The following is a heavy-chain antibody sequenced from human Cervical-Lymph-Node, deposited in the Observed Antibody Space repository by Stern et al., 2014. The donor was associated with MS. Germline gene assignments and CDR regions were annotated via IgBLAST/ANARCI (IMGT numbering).Heavy chain of an antibody. Sequence: EVQLVESGGGLVQPGRSLRLSCAASGFTFDDYAMHWVRQAPGKGLEWVSGINWNSGSIDYADSVKGRFTISRDNAKNSLYLQMNSLRAEDTAFYYCAKSLIVVVPAAILDYWGQGTLVTVSS. V-gene: IGHV3-9*01. CDR2: INWNSGSI. CDR3: AKSLIVVVPAAILDY. CDR1: GFTFDDYA. D-gene: IGHD2-2*02. J-gene: IGHJ4*02.